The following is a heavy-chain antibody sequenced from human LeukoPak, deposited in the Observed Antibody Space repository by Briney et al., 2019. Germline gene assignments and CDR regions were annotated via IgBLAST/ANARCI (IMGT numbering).Heavy chain of an antibody. CDR1: GGTFSSYA. J-gene: IGHJ4*02. V-gene: IGHV1-69*06. D-gene: IGHD2-2*01. Sequence: SVKVSCKASGGTFSSYAISWVRQAPGQGLEWMGGIIPIFATANYAQKFQGRVTITADKSTSTAYMELSSLRSEDTAVYYCARDRVCSSTSCYSTPFDYWGQGTLVTVSS. CDR3: ARDRVCSSTSCYSTPFDY. CDR2: IIPIFATA.